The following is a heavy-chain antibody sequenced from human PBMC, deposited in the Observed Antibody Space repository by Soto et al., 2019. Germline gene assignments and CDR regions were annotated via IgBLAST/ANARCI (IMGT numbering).Heavy chain of an antibody. CDR1: GFAFSNYW. D-gene: IGHD4-17*01. V-gene: IGHV3-74*03. J-gene: IGHJ4*02. CDR2: IEHDGPT. Sequence: EVQLVESGGGLVQPGGSLRLSCAGSGFAFSNYWMYWVRQAPGKGLEWVSRIEHDGPTEYADSVSGRFTSSRDNAENTRYLQMISLRPEDTAVYYCVRDSHGHYWGQGTGVTVSS. CDR3: VRDSHGHY.